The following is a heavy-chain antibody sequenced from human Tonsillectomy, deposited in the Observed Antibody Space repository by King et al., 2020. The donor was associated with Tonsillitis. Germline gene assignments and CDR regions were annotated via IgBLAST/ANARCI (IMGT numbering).Heavy chain of an antibody. CDR2: IKQDGSEK. D-gene: IGHD3-10*01. CDR3: ARDRGAFDI. CDR1: GFTLSSYW. J-gene: IGHJ3*02. V-gene: IGHV3-7*03. Sequence: VQLVESGGGLVQPGGSLRLSCAVSGFTLSSYWMTWVRQAPGKGLEWVANIKQDGSEKYYVDSGKGRFTISRDNAKNSLYLQINSLRAEDTAVYYCARDRGAFDIWGQGTMVTVSS.